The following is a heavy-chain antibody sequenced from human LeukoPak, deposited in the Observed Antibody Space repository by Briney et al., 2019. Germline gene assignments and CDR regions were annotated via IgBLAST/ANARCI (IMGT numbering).Heavy chain of an antibody. Sequence: SETLSLTCTVSGGSISSYYWSWIRQPAGKELEWIGRIYTSGSTNYNPSLKSRVTMSVDTSKNQFSLKLSSVTAADTAVYYCARDLTTVTTNWFDPWGQGTLVTVSS. J-gene: IGHJ5*02. CDR2: IYTSGST. D-gene: IGHD4-17*01. V-gene: IGHV4-4*07. CDR1: GGSISSYY. CDR3: ARDLTTVTTNWFDP.